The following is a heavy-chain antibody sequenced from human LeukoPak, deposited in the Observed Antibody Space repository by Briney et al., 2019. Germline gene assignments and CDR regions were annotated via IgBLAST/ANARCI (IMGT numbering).Heavy chain of an antibody. CDR2: MSSSDDNT. V-gene: IGHV3-23*01. CDR1: RFTFSSYA. J-gene: IGHJ4*02. Sequence: GGSLRLSCAASRFTFSSYAMSWVRQAPGKGLQWVSGMSSSDDNTYYADSVKGRFTVSRDKSNNTLYLQMNSLRAEDTAVYYCARDLGRTVAGEIAVAGYFDYWGQGTLVTVSS. CDR3: ARDLGRTVAGEIAVAGYFDY. D-gene: IGHD6-19*01.